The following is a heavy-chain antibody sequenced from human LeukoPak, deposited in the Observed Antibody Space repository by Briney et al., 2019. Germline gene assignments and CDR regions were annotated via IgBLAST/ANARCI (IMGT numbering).Heavy chain of an antibody. Sequence: GASVKVSCKASGYTFTSYAMNWVRQAPGQGLEWMGWINTNTGNPAYAQGFTGRFVFSLDTSVSTAYQQISSLKAEDTAVYYCARVSKVVTAIHPFGYWGQGTLVTVSS. CDR3: ARVSKVVTAIHPFGY. J-gene: IGHJ4*02. CDR1: GYTFTSYA. CDR2: INTNTGNP. V-gene: IGHV7-4-1*02. D-gene: IGHD2-21*02.